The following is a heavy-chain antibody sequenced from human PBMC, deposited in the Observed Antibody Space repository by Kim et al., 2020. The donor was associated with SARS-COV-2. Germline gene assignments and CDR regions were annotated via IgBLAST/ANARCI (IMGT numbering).Heavy chain of an antibody. J-gene: IGHJ4*02. Sequence: ESVKGRFTISRDNYKNTLYLQMNSLRAEDTAVYYCARGPHKGVPAADYVDYWGQGTLVTVSS. CDR3: ARGPHKGVPAADYVDY. D-gene: IGHD2-2*01. V-gene: IGHV3-53*01.